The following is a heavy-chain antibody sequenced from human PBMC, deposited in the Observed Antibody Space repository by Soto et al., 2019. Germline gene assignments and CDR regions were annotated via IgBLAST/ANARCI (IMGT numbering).Heavy chain of an antibody. Sequence: SETLSLTCTVSGGSISSSSYYWGWIRQPPGKGLEWIGSIYYSGSTYYNPSLKSRVTISVDTSKKQFSLKLSSVTAADTAVYYCARGGDYDILTGALYYYYMDVWGKGTTVT. CDR3: ARGGDYDILTGALYYYYMDV. CDR2: IYYSGST. V-gene: IGHV4-39*01. D-gene: IGHD3-9*01. CDR1: GGSISSSSYY. J-gene: IGHJ6*03.